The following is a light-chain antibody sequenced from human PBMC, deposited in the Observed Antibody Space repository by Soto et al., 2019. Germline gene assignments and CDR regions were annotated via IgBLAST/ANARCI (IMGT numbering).Light chain of an antibody. CDR2: TAS. CDR3: QQGNSFPLT. CDR1: QDIGYA. Sequence: DIQMTQSPSSVSASVGDRVTITCRASQDIGYALAWFQKKPGEAPSLLMYTASSLHSGVPSRFSGSRSGKDFTLTNSSLQPEDSATYYCQQGNSFPLTFGGGTKVEIK. V-gene: IGKV1-12*01. J-gene: IGKJ4*01.